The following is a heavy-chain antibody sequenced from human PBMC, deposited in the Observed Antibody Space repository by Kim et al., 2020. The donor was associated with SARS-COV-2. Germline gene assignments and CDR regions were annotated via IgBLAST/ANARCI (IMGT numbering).Heavy chain of an antibody. J-gene: IGHJ4*01. D-gene: IGHD7-27*01. CDR1: GYIFSASY. Sequence: ASVKVSCGTRGYIFSASYIHWVRQAPGQGLEWMGWVNPESGRTKTTQSFEGRLTLTRETSFRTAYMKLDSLTPDDTAIYYYATQEGLGTFTPLDYWGQGTLVTVSS. CDR2: VNPESGRT. V-gene: IGHV1-2*02. CDR3: ATQEGLGTFTPLDY.